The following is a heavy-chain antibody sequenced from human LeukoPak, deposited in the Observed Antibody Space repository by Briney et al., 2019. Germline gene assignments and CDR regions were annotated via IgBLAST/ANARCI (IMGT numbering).Heavy chain of an antibody. Sequence: PSETLSLTCVVTGGSISSYYWNWIRQPPGKGLEWIGYIYDSGRTNYNPSLKSRVTMSVDTSKNHLSLKLSSVTAADTAFYYCAIRAFHSFGYDYWGQGTLVTVSS. V-gene: IGHV4-59*08. CDR1: GGSISSYY. J-gene: IGHJ4*02. CDR2: IYDSGRT. D-gene: IGHD5-18*01. CDR3: AIRAFHSFGYDY.